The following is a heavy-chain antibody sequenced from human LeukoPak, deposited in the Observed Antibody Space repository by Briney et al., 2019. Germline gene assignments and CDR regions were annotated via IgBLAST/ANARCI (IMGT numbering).Heavy chain of an antibody. J-gene: IGHJ4*02. CDR3: ARVTTVLTVDY. CDR2: IYYSGST. D-gene: IGHD4-23*01. CDR1: GGSISSSSYY. V-gene: IGHV4-39*07. Sequence: PSETLSLTCTVSGGSISSSSYYWGWIRQPPGKGLEWIGSIYYSGSTYYSPSLKSRVTISVDTSKSQFSLNLSSVTAADTAVYYCARVTTVLTVDYWAQEPRVTVPS.